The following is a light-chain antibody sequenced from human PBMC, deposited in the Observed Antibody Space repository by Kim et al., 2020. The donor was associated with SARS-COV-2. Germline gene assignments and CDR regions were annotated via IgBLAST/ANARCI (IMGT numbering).Light chain of an antibody. V-gene: IGKV3-11*01. CDR2: DAS. CDR1: QSFSIY. J-gene: IGKJ4*01. CDR3: QQRYSWPLT. Sequence: PGERATLSCRASQSFSIYLAWYQQKPGQAPRLLISDASNRATGIPARFSGSGSGTDFTLTINSLEPEDFAVYYCQQRYSWPLTFGGGTKVDIK.